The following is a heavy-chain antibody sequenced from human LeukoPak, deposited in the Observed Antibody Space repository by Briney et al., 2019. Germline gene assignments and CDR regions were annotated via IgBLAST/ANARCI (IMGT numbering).Heavy chain of an antibody. D-gene: IGHD2-2*03. Sequence: ASVKVSCKASGYTFTGYYMHWVRQAPGQGLEWMGWINPNSGGTNYAQKFQGRVTTTRDTSISTAYMELSRLRSDDTAVYYCARERMGIVVVPAAVKYYYYGMDVWGQGTTVTVSS. J-gene: IGHJ6*02. CDR1: GYTFTGYY. V-gene: IGHV1-2*02. CDR2: INPNSGGT. CDR3: ARERMGIVVVPAAVKYYYYGMDV.